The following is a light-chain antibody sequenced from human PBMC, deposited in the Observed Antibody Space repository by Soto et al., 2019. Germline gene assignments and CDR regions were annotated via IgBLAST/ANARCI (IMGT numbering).Light chain of an antibody. V-gene: IGKV2-28*01. CDR2: LGS. J-gene: IGKJ2*01. CDR1: QILLHSNGYNY. CDR3: MQALQTPYT. Sequence: DIVMTQSPLSLPVTPGEPASISCRSSQILLHSNGYNYLDWYLQKPGQSPQLLIYLGSNRASGVPDRFSGSGSGTDFTLKISRVEAEDVGVYYCMQALQTPYTFGQGTKVEIK.